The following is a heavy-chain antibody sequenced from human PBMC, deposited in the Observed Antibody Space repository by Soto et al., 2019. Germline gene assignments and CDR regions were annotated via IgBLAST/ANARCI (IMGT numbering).Heavy chain of an antibody. V-gene: IGHV3-15*07. CDR3: TRGNYGAFRD. CDR2: IKNKPNGETR. D-gene: IGHD1-7*01. J-gene: IGHJ3*01. CDR1: GFTFSDEW. Sequence: EVQLVESGGVLIKPGGSLTLSCAASGFTFSDEWMNWVRQAPGKGLEWVGRIKNKPNGETRDYAAPVKGRFTISRDDSESRLYLHMSTLKTDDTAVYHCTRGNYGAFRDWGQGTLVTVSS.